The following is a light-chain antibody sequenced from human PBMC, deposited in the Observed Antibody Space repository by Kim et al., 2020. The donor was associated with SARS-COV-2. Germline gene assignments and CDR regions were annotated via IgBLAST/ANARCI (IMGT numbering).Light chain of an antibody. V-gene: IGKV1-33*01. CDR3: QQYNSLPLS. Sequence: AFVGDRVTITCRASQDISNFLSWYQQKPGKAPKLLINDASTLDAGVPSRFSGSGSGTHFTFTISSLQPEDVATYYCQQYNSLPLSFGGGTKVDIK. J-gene: IGKJ4*01. CDR2: DAS. CDR1: QDISNF.